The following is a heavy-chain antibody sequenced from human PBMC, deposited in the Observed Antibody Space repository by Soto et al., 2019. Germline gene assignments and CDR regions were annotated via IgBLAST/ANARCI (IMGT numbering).Heavy chain of an antibody. Sequence: EVQLVESGGGLVKPGGSLRLSCAASGFTFSSYSMNWVRQAPGKGLEWVSSISSSSSYIYYADSVKGRFTISRDNAKNSLYLQMNSLRAEDTAVYYCATETHYFDTGGYYYWGQGTLVTVSS. D-gene: IGHD3-22*01. CDR1: GFTFSSYS. CDR2: ISSSSSYI. V-gene: IGHV3-21*01. J-gene: IGHJ4*02. CDR3: ATETHYFDTGGYYY.